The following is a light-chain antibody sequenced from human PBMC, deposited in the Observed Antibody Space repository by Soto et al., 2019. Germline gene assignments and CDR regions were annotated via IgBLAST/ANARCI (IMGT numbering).Light chain of an antibody. CDR2: EVS. V-gene: IGLV2-14*01. Sequence: QSALTQPASVSGSPGQSITISCTGTSSDVGGYNFVSWYQHHPGKAPKLMIYEVSNRPSGVSNRFSASKSGNTASLTISGRQADDEDDYYCTSYSTDSTLVFGPGTKVTVL. CDR3: TSYSTDSTLV. CDR1: SSDVGGYNF. J-gene: IGLJ1*01.